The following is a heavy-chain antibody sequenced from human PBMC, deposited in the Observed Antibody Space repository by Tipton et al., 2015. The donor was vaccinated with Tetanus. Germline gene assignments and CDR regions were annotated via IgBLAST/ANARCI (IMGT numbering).Heavy chain of an antibody. Sequence: TLSLTCSVSGGSISSYYWSWIRQPPGKGLEWIGYIYYSGSTNYNPSLKSRVTISVDTSKNQFSLNLSSVTAADTAVYYCARGTNLDYWGQGTLVTVSS. CDR3: ARGTNLDY. CDR2: IYYSGST. J-gene: IGHJ4*02. V-gene: IGHV4-59*01. CDR1: GGSISSYY. D-gene: IGHD1-14*01.